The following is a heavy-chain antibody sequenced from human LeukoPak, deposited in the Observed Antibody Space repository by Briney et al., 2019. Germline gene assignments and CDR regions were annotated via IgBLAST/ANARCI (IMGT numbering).Heavy chain of an antibody. V-gene: IGHV3-23*01. CDR1: GFTFSSYA. J-gene: IGHJ4*02. CDR3: AKDRVFDSSGCQAFDH. D-gene: IGHD3-22*01. Sequence: GGSLRLSCAASGFTFSSYAMSWVRQAPGKGLEWVSAISGSGGSTYYADSVKGRFTISRGNSKNTLYLQMNSLRAEDTAVYYCAKDRVFDSSGCQAFDHWGQGTLVTVSS. CDR2: ISGSGGST.